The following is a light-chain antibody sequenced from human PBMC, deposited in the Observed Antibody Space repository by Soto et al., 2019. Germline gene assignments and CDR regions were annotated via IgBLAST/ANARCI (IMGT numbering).Light chain of an antibody. CDR3: HQLNSYPHS. CDR1: QGISSY. J-gene: IGKJ5*01. Sequence: DIQLTQSPSFLSASVGDRVTITCRASQGISSYLAWYQQIPGKAPNLLIYAASTLQSGVPSRFSRSIAGTEFTLTISTLQPEDFATYYCHQLNSYPHSFGQGTRLEMK. CDR2: AAS. V-gene: IGKV1-9*01.